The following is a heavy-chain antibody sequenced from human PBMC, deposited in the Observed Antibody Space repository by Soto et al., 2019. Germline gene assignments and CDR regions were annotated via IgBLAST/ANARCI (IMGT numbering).Heavy chain of an antibody. CDR2: INANTSAT. Sequence: QVRLVQSGAEVGQPGASVKVSCKASGHTSRNNGISWVRQAPGQGLEWMGFINANTSATNYARKFRGGLTLTTDTFTRTVHMELTSLRSHDTAVYSCGRDADPWDQRVLAYWGQGTLVTVSS. CDR1: GHTSRNNG. D-gene: IGHD1-26*01. CDR3: GRDADPWDQRVLAY. J-gene: IGHJ4*02. V-gene: IGHV1-18*01.